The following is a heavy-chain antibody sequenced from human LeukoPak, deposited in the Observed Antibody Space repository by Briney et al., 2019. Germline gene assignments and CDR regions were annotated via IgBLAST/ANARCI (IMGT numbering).Heavy chain of an antibody. V-gene: IGHV1-2*02. CDR3: ARVYGSGSYYLNY. Sequence: ASVKVSCKASGYTFTTYAMHWVRQAPGQGLEWMGWINPNSGGTNYAQKFQGRVTMTRDTSISTAYMELSRLRSDDTAVYYCARVYGSGSYYLNYWGQGTLVTVSS. D-gene: IGHD3-10*01. CDR2: INPNSGGT. CDR1: GYTFTTYA. J-gene: IGHJ4*02.